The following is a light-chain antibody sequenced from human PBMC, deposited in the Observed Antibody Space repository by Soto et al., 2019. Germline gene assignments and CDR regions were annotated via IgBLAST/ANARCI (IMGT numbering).Light chain of an antibody. V-gene: IGLV2-23*01. CDR1: SSDVGSYNL. Sequence: QSALTQPASVSGSPGQSITISCTGTSSDVGSYNLVSWYQQHPGKASKLMIYDGSKRPSGVSNRFSGSKSGNTASLTSAGLQAEDEADYYCCSYAGSSFVVFGGGTKLTVL. CDR3: CSYAGSSFVV. CDR2: DGS. J-gene: IGLJ2*01.